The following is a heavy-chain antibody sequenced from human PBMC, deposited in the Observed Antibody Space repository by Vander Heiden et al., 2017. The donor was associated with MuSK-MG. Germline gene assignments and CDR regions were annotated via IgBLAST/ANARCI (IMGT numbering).Heavy chain of an antibody. J-gene: IGHJ2*01. CDR2: ISGSGGKT. Sequence: EVQLVESGGGLGQPGGSLSLSCAASGFTLSSYATSWVRQAPGKGLEWVSAISGSGGKTQYADSVKGRFTISRDNSKNTLFLQMNNLRAEDTAVYYCARGTTWYFDLWGRGTLVTVSS. V-gene: IGHV3-23*04. CDR1: GFTLSSYA. D-gene: IGHD1-1*01. CDR3: ARGTTWYFDL.